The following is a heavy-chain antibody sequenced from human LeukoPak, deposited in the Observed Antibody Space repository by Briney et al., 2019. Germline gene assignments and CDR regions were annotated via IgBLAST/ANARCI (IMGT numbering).Heavy chain of an antibody. Sequence: GASVKVSCKASGYTFSSYDINWVRQATGQGLEWMGWMIPNSGNTGYAQKFQGRVTMTRNISISTAYMELSSLRSEDTAVYYCAIPAGTDASDIWGQGTVVTVSS. CDR3: AIPAGTDASDI. V-gene: IGHV1-8*01. J-gene: IGHJ3*02. CDR1: GYTFSSYD. CDR2: MIPNSGNT. D-gene: IGHD2-2*01.